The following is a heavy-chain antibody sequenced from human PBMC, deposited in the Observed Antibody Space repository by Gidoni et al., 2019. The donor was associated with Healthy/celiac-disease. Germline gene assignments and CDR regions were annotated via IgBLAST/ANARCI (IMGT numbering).Heavy chain of an antibody. CDR1: GGSFSGYY. Sequence: QLQLQPWGAGLLKPSETLSLTCAVYGGSFSGYYWRWLRQPPGQGLEWIGEINHSGSTNYNPSRKSRVTRSVDTSKNQFSLKRSSVTAADTAVYYCARFNFRGTKKRYSSSRSGIDYWGQGTLVTVSS. J-gene: IGHJ4*02. CDR3: ARFNFRGTKKRYSSSRSGIDY. V-gene: IGHV4-34*01. D-gene: IGHD6-6*01. CDR2: INHSGST.